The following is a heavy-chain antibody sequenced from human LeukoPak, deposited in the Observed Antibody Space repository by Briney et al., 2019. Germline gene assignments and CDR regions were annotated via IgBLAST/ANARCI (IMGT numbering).Heavy chain of an antibody. D-gene: IGHD3-10*01. CDR1: GGSISSYY. CDR3: ARHAGGAFDI. CDR2: IYTSGST. J-gene: IGHJ3*02. Sequence: PSETLSLTCTVSGGSISSYYWSWIRQPPGKGLEWIGYIYTSGSTNYNPSLKSRVTISVDTSKNQFSLKLSSVTAADTAVYYCARHAGGAFDIWGQGTMVTVSS. V-gene: IGHV4-4*09.